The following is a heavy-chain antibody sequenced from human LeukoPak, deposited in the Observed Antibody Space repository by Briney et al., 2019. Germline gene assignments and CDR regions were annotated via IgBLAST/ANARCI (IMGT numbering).Heavy chain of an antibody. D-gene: IGHD3/OR15-3a*01. CDR1: GGSISSGGYY. V-gene: IGHV4-30-2*01. CDR3: AREFKSYSFDY. CDR2: IYHSGST. J-gene: IGHJ4*02. Sequence: SQTLSLTCTVSGGSISSGGYYWSWIRQPPGKGLEWIGYIYHSGSTYYNPSLKSRVTISVDRSKNQFSLKLSSVTAADTAVYYCAREFKSYSFDYWGQGTLVTVSS.